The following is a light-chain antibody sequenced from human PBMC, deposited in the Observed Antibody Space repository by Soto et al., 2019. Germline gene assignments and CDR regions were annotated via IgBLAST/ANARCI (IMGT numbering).Light chain of an antibody. CDR1: SSDIGGYNY. V-gene: IGLV2-14*01. CDR2: EVS. J-gene: IGLJ1*01. CDR3: SSFSITSTLYL. Sequence: QSALTQPASVSGSPGQSITISCTGTSSDIGGYNYVSWYQQHPGKAPKVMIYEVSNRPSGVSNRFSGSKSGNTASLTISGLQAEDEADYYCSSFSITSTLYLFGSGTKV.